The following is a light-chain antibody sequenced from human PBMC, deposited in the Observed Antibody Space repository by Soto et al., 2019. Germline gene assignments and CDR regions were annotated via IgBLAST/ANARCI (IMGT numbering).Light chain of an antibody. CDR3: SSYTSSSTLHV. Sequence: QSVLTQPASVSGSPGQSITISCTGTSSDVGGYNYVSWYHQHPGKAPKLMIYEVSNRPSGVSNRFSGSKSGNTASLTISGLQAEDEADYYCSSYTSSSTLHVFGTGTKVTVL. CDR1: SSDVGGYNY. CDR2: EVS. J-gene: IGLJ1*01. V-gene: IGLV2-14*01.